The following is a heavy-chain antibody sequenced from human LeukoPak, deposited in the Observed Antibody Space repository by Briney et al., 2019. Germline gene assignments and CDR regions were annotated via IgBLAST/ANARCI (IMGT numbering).Heavy chain of an antibody. CDR1: GFTLGDYT. D-gene: IGHD3-22*01. Sequence: PGGSLRLSCAASGFTLGDYTMHWVRQAPGKGLEWVSLISWEGGSTDYASSVKARFHISRDNSKTSLYLQMNSLRTEDTALYYCAKDDSSGYFTFDYWGQGTLVTVSS. CDR2: ISWEGGST. V-gene: IGHV3-43*01. CDR3: AKDDSSGYFTFDY. J-gene: IGHJ4*02.